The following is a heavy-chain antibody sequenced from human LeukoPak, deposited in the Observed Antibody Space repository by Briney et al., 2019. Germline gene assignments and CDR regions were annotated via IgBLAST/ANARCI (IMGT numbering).Heavy chain of an antibody. CDR2: INHSGST. V-gene: IGHV4-34*08. Sequence: PGGSLRLSCAASGFTFSSHGMSWVRQAPGKGLEWIGEINHSGSTNYNPSLKSRVTISVDTSKNQFSLKLSSVTAADTAVYYCAGTVDSDVDIVATEDYWGQGTLVTVSS. J-gene: IGHJ4*02. CDR1: GFTFSSHG. D-gene: IGHD5-12*01. CDR3: AGTVDSDVDIVATEDY.